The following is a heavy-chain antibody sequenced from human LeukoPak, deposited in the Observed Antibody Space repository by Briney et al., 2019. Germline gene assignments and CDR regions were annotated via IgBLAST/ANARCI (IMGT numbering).Heavy chain of an antibody. D-gene: IGHD2-2*01. CDR1: GFTFTSSA. V-gene: IGHV1-58*01. CDR3: AADGSDYCSSTSCRPTAVAG. CDR2: IIVGSGNT. Sequence: TSVKVSCKASGFTFTSSAVQWVRQARGQRLEWIGLIIVGSGNTNYAQKFKERVTITRDMSTSTAYMELSSLRSEDTAVYYCAADGSDYCSSTSCRPTAVAGWGQGTLVTVSS. J-gene: IGHJ4*02.